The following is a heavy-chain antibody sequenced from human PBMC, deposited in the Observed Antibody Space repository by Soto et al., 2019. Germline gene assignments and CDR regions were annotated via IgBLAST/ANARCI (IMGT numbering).Heavy chain of an antibody. V-gene: IGHV3-74*01. CDR3: ARDPSWAAGIYYFGMDV. J-gene: IGHJ6*02. Sequence: LRLSCAASGFTFSSYWMHWVRQAPGKGLVWVSRINSDGSSTSYADSVKGRFTISRDNAKNTLYLQMNSLRAEDTAVYYCARDPSWAAGIYYFGMDVWGQGTTVTVSS. CDR1: GFTFSSYW. CDR2: INSDGSST. D-gene: IGHD6-25*01.